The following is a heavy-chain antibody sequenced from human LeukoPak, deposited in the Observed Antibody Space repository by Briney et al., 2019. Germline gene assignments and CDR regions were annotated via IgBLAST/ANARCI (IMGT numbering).Heavy chain of an antibody. CDR1: GGSISYYY. CDR2: IYYSGTT. D-gene: IGHD4-23*01. J-gene: IGHJ4*02. Sequence: SETLSLTCTVSGGSISYYYWSWIRQSPGKGLEWIGYIYYSGTTNYNPSLKSRVTISVDTSKNQFSLKLSSVTAADTAVYYCARLKPTVVTRRFFDYWGQGTLVTVSS. CDR3: ARLKPTVVTRRFFDY. V-gene: IGHV4-59*12.